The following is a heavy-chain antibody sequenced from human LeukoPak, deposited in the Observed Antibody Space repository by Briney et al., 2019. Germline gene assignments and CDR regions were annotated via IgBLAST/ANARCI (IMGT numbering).Heavy chain of an antibody. Sequence: GGSLSLSCAVAKFTFSHYGMPWVRQARAQGLDWMAFIWSDGSIQYDADSVKRRFSIARDNSQNTVFLQMNSLRAEDTGVYYCAKDAQRGFDYSNSLENWGQGTLVTVSS. D-gene: IGHD4-11*01. J-gene: IGHJ4*02. CDR3: AKDAQRGFDYSNSLEN. CDR1: KFTFSHYG. CDR2: IWSDGSIQ. V-gene: IGHV3-30*02.